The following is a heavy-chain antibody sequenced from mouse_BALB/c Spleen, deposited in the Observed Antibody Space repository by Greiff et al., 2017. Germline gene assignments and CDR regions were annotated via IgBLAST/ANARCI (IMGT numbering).Heavy chain of an antibody. CDR1: GYTFSSYW. CDR3: ARFGGPAWFAY. D-gene: IGHD1-1*02. Sequence: QVQLKESGAELMKPGASVKISCKATGYTFSSYWIEWVKQRPGHGLEWIGEILPGSGSTNYNEKFKGKATFTADTSSNTAYMQLSSLTSEDSAVYYCARFGGPAWFAYWGQGTLVTVSA. V-gene: IGHV1-9*01. CDR2: ILPGSGST. J-gene: IGHJ3*01.